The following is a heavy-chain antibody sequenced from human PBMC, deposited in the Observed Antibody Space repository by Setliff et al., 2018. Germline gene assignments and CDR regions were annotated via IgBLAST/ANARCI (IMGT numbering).Heavy chain of an antibody. CDR3: AISTIFGVVSPTPDAFDI. D-gene: IGHD3-3*01. J-gene: IGHJ3*02. Sequence: SVKVSCKASGGTFSIYTISWVRQAPRQGLEWMGRIIPIFGTANYAQKFQGRVTITADKSTSTAYMELSSLRSEDTAVYYCAISTIFGVVSPTPDAFDIWGQGTMVTVSS. CDR2: IIPIFGTA. CDR1: GGTFSIYT. V-gene: IGHV1-69*08.